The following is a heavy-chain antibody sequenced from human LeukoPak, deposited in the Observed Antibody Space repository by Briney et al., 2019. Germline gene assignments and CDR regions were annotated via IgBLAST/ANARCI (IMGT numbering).Heavy chain of an antibody. Sequence: GSSVKVSCKASGYTFTSCGISWVRQAPGQGLDWMGSISGYNGNTNYAQDLQGRVTMTTETSTSTVYIEMRRLRSDDTAVYYCAFSSYYLQSNYYYMDVWGKGTTVTVSS. CDR3: AFSSYYLQSNYYYMDV. CDR1: GYTFTSCG. V-gene: IGHV1-18*01. CDR2: ISGYNGNT. D-gene: IGHD1-26*01. J-gene: IGHJ6*03.